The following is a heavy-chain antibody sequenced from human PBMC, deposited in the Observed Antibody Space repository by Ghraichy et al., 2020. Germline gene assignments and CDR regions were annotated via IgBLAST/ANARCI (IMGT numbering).Heavy chain of an antibody. J-gene: IGHJ5*02. CDR1: GYSFTSYW. D-gene: IGHD3-16*01. CDR3: ARRGYDYAPLTDNWFDP. CDR2: IYPGDSDT. Sequence: GESLNISCKGSGYSFTSYWIGWVRQMPGKGLEWMGIIYPGDSDTRYSPSFQGQVTISADKSISTAYLQWSSLKASDTAMYYCARRGYDYAPLTDNWFDPWGQGTLVTVSS. V-gene: IGHV5-51*01.